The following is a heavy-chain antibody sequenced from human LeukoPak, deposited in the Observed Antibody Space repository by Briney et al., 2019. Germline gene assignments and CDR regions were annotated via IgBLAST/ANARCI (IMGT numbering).Heavy chain of an antibody. D-gene: IGHD3-22*01. J-gene: IGHJ6*02. CDR1: GGTFSSYA. CDR3: ARDYYDSSGYYYEFYYYYGMDV. CDR2: IIPILGIA. V-gene: IGHV1-69*04. Sequence: SVKVSCKASGGTFSSYAISWVRQAPGQGLEWMGRIIPILGIANYAQKFQGRVTITADKSTSTAYMELSSLRSEDTAVYYCARDYYDSSGYYYEFYYYYGMDVRGQGTTVTVSS.